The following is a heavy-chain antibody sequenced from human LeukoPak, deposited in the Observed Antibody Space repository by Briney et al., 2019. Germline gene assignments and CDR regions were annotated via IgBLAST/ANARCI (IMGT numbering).Heavy chain of an antibody. J-gene: IGHJ4*02. CDR1: GFTVSTNY. V-gene: IGHV3-53*01. CDR3: AREYSSSSRYFDY. Sequence: GGSLRLSCAASGFTVSTNYMSWVRQAPGKGLEWVSVIYSGGPTYYADSVKGRFTISRDISKNTLYLQMNSLRAEDTAVYYCAREYSSSSRYFDYWGQGALVTVSS. CDR2: IYSGGPT. D-gene: IGHD6-6*01.